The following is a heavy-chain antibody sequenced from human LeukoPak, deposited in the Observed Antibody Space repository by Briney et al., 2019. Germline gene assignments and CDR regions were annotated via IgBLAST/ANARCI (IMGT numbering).Heavy chain of an antibody. V-gene: IGHV3-20*04. D-gene: IGHD1-26*01. CDR2: INWNGGST. Sequence: PGGSLRLSWAASGFTFDDYGMSWVRQAPGKGLEWVSGINWNGGSTGYADSVKGRFTISRDNAKNSLYLQMNSLRAEDTALYYCARAKRVGATQTEDYFDYWGQGTLVTVSS. CDR1: GFTFDDYG. CDR3: ARAKRVGATQTEDYFDY. J-gene: IGHJ4*02.